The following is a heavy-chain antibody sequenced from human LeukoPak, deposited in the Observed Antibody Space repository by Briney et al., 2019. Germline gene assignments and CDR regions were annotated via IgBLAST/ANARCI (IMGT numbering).Heavy chain of an antibody. V-gene: IGHV1-18*01. CDR2: ISAYNGNT. J-gene: IGHJ4*02. CDR3: ARAGYSSSWRGYFEF. D-gene: IGHD6-13*01. Sequence: ASVKVSCKASGGTFSNFVFSSGRQAPGQGLEWMGWISAYNGNTNYAQKLQGGVTMTTDTSTSTAYMELRSLRSDDTAVYYCARAGYSSSWRGYFEFWGQGGLVTVSS. CDR1: GGTFSNFV.